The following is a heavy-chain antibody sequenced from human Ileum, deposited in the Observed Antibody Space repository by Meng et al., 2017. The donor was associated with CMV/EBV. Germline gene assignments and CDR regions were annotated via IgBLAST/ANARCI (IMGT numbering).Heavy chain of an antibody. CDR3: ARNHGCNYGCFDS. Sequence: GGSLRLSCAASGFRVSSNYMTWVRQAPGKGLEWVSIIYAGGNAYYSDSVRGRFTISRDTSKNTVYLQMNSLRADDTAVYYCARNHGCNYGCFDSWGQGTLVTVSS. V-gene: IGHV3-53*01. J-gene: IGHJ4*02. D-gene: IGHD3-10*01. CDR2: IYAGGNA. CDR1: GFRVSSNY.